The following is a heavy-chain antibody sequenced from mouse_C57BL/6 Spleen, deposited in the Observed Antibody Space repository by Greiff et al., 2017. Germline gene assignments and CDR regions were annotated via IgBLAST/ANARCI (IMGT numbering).Heavy chain of an antibody. J-gene: IGHJ4*01. CDR2: ISSGGSYT. CDR3: ARHGLGNAMDY. D-gene: IGHD2-2*01. Sequence: DVMLVESGGDLVKPGGSLKLSCAASGFTFSRYGMSWVRQTPDKRLEWVATISSGGSYTYYPDSVKGRFTISRDNAKNTLYLQMSSLKSEDTAMYYCARHGLGNAMDYWGQGTSVTVSS. CDR1: GFTFSRYG. V-gene: IGHV5-6*02.